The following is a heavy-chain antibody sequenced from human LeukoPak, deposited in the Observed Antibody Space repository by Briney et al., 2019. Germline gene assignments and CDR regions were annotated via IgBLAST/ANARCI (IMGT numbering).Heavy chain of an antibody. D-gene: IGHD3-10*01. Sequence: GGSLRLSCAASGFTFSSYWMSWVRQAPGKGLEWVANIKQDGSEKYYVDSVKGRFTISRDNAKNSLYLQMNSLRAEDTALYHCARVTMVRGVFRYNWFDPWGQGTLVTVSS. J-gene: IGHJ5*02. CDR2: IKQDGSEK. V-gene: IGHV3-7*03. CDR1: GFTFSSYW. CDR3: ARVTMVRGVFRYNWFDP.